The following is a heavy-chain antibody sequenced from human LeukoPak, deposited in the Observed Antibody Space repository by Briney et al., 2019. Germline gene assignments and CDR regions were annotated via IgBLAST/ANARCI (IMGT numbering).Heavy chain of an antibody. CDR1: GFTFSSYA. D-gene: IGHD6-19*01. CDR2: ISYDGSNK. Sequence: PGGSLRLSCAASGFTFSSYAMRWVRQAPGKGLEWVAVISYDGSNKYADSVKGRFTISRDNSKNTLYLQMNSLRAEDTAVYYCALNRGSGWYFHYWGQGTLVTVSS. J-gene: IGHJ4*02. V-gene: IGHV3-30*04. CDR3: ALNRGSGWYFHY.